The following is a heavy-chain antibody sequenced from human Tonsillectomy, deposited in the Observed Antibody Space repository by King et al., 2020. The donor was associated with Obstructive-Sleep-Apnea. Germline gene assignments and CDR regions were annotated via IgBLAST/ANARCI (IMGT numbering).Heavy chain of an antibody. CDR2: ISYDGSSK. Sequence: QLVESGGGVVQPGRSLRLSCAASGFTFSSYGMHWVRQAPGKGLEWVAVISYDGSSKYYADSVKGRFTISRDNSKNTLYLQMNSLRAEDTAVYYCAKDLGGQDWSFFDYWGQGTLVTVSS. V-gene: IGHV3-30*18. CDR1: GFTFSSYG. CDR3: AKDLGGQDWSFFDY. D-gene: IGHD3/OR15-3a*01. J-gene: IGHJ4*02.